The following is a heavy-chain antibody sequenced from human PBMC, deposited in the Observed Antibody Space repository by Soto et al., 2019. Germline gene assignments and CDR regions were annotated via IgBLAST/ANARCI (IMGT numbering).Heavy chain of an antibody. CDR1: GGSISTYY. Sequence: SETLSLTCTVSGGSISTYYWNWIRQPPGKGLEWIGYIYSSGSTSYSPSLKSRVTISVDTSNNQFSLNLNSLTAADSAVYYCAKRGNWEHDEFAYWGQGTLVTVSS. CDR3: AKRGNWEHDEFAY. V-gene: IGHV4-59*08. J-gene: IGHJ4*02. D-gene: IGHD7-27*01. CDR2: IYSSGST.